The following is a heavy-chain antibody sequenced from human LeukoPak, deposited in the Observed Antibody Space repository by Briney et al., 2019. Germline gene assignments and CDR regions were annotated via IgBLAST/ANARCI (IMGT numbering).Heavy chain of an antibody. CDR3: ARVDIVVVPAAMVDY. J-gene: IGHJ4*02. CDR1: GYTFTSYG. V-gene: IGHV1-18*01. CDR2: ISAYNGNT. D-gene: IGHD2-2*01. Sequence: GASVKVSCKASGYTFTSYGISWVRQAPGQGLEWMGWISAYNGNTNYAQKLQGRVTMTTDTSTSTAYMELRSLRSDDTAVYYCARVDIVVVPAAMVDYWGQGTLVTVSS.